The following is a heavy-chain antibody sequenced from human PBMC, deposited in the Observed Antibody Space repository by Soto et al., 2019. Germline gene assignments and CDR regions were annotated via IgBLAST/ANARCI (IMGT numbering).Heavy chain of an antibody. Sequence: QVQLVQSGAEVKKPGASVQVSCKASGYTFTTYYVHWVRQAPGQGLEWMGIINPSGGSASFAQKFQGRVTMTSDTSKGTFDMELSSLTSEDTAVYFCARDRLPPPPALSWMLVAVTSYGMDVWGQGPTVTVSS. CDR1: GYTFTTYY. D-gene: IGHD3-22*01. V-gene: IGHV1-46*01. J-gene: IGHJ6*02. CDR3: ARDRLPPPPALSWMLVAVTSYGMDV. CDR2: INPSGGSA.